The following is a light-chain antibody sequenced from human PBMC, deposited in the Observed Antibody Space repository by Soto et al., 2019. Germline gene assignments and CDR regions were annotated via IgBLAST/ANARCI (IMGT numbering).Light chain of an antibody. J-gene: IGLJ3*02. V-gene: IGLV1-44*01. CDR3: AAWDDSLNGWV. Sequence: QSVLTQPPSVSGTPGQRVTISCSGSSSNIGSNTVNWYQQVPGTAPKLLIYSNNQRPSGVPDRFSGSKSGTSASLAISGLQSEDEADYYCAAWDDSLNGWVFGGGTKVTVL. CDR1: SSNIGSNT. CDR2: SNN.